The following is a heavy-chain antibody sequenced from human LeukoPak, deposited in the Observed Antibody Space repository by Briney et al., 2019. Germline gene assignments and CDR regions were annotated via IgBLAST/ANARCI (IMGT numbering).Heavy chain of an antibody. J-gene: IGHJ4*02. Sequence: SETLSLTCTVSGGSISSYYWSSIRQPAGKGLEWIGRIYTSGSTNYNPSLKSRVTMSVDTSKNQFSLKLSSVTAADTAVYYCARARRPGGYASGFFDYWGQGTLVTVSS. CDR2: IYTSGST. D-gene: IGHD3-10*01. V-gene: IGHV4-4*07. CDR1: GGSISSYY. CDR3: ARARRPGGYASGFFDY.